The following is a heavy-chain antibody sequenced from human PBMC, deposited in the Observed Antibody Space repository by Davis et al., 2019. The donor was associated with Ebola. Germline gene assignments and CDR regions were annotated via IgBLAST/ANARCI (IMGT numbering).Heavy chain of an antibody. J-gene: IGHJ4*02. CDR2: INPNSDGT. D-gene: IGHD6-13*01. V-gene: IGHV1-2*06. CDR3: ARLCSSSCPNDY. CDR1: GYTFTGYY. Sequence: AASVKVSCKASGYTFTGYYIHWVRQAPGQGLEWMGRINPNSDGTNYAQKFQGRVTMMRDTSISTAYMELSRLRSDDTAVYYCARLCSSSCPNDYWGQGTLVTVSS.